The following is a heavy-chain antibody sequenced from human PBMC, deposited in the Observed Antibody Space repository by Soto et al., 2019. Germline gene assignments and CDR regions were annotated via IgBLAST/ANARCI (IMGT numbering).Heavy chain of an antibody. D-gene: IGHD2-2*01. CDR2: LNPDNGNT. V-gene: IGHV1-3*01. CDR3: ARCIATGQLDP. Sequence: QVQLVQSGAEVKKPGASVKISCKASGYTFTRYTMNWVRQAPGQRLEWMGWLNPDNGNTKSSQKFQDRVIITRDTSASTAYMDLSSLRSDDTAVHYCARCIATGQLDPWGQGTLVPVSS. J-gene: IGHJ5*02. CDR1: GYTFTRYT.